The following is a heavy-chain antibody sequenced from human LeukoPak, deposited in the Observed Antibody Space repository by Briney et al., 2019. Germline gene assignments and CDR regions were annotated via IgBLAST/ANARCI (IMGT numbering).Heavy chain of an antibody. V-gene: IGHV1-69*13. CDR1: GGTFSSYA. Sequence: ASVKVSCKASGGTFSSYAISWVRQAPGQGLEWMGGIIPIFGTANYAQKFQGRVTITADESTSTAYMELSSLRSEDTAVYYCAVDIVVAVAATLFYYYGMDVWGQGTTVTVSS. CDR3: AVDIVVAVAATLFYYYGMDV. D-gene: IGHD2-15*01. J-gene: IGHJ6*02. CDR2: IIPIFGTA.